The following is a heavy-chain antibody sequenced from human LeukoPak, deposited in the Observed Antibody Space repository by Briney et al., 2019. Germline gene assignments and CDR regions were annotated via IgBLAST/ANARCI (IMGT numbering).Heavy chain of an antibody. D-gene: IGHD3-10*01. J-gene: IGHJ4*02. CDR3: ARGGWPFDF. CDR2: INDSGDVI. V-gene: IGHV3-23*01. Sequence: GGSLRLSCAASGFTFNIYAMSWVRQAPGKGLEWVSSINDSGDVINYADSVKGRFTIARDDSKNTVYLEMKSLTAEDTAFYYCARGGWPFDFWGQGTLVTVSS. CDR1: GFTFNIYA.